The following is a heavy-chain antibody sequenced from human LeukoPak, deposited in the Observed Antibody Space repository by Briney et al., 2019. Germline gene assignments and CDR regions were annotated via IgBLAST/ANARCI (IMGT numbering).Heavy chain of an antibody. D-gene: IGHD3-10*01. CDR1: GYTFTIYD. V-gene: IGHV1-8*01. J-gene: IGHJ4*02. CDR2: MNPNSGNT. Sequence: GASVTVSRKASGYTFTIYDINWEWQATGQGLEWMGWMNPNSGNTGYAQKFQGRVTMTRNTSISTAYMELSSLRSEDTAVYYCATYYYGSGSYYRFDYWGQGTLVTVSS. CDR3: ATYYYGSGSYYRFDY.